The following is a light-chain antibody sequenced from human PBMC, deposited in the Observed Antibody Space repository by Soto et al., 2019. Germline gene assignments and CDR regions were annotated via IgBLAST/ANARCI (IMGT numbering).Light chain of an antibody. J-gene: IGLJ1*01. V-gene: IGLV2-14*01. CDR3: SSFTSSVTYV. Sequence: QSVLTQPASVSGSPGQSITISCTGTSSDVGGHNSVSWYRQDPGKAPKLMIYDVSNRPSGVSDRFSGSKSGNTASLTISGFQIEDEADYYCSSFTSSVTYVFGTGTKVTVL. CDR2: DVS. CDR1: SSDVGGHNS.